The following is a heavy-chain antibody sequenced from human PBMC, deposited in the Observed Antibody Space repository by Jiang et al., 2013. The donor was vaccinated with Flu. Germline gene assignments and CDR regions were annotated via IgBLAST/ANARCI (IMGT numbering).Heavy chain of an antibody. J-gene: IGHJ4*02. D-gene: IGHD6-13*01. V-gene: IGHV1-18*04. Sequence: SGAEVKKPGASVKVSCKASGYTFTSYGISWVRQAPGQGLEWMGWISVYNGNTNYAQNLQGRVTMTTNTSTSTAYMDLRSLRSDDTAVYYCAREIPRSAAGRGVDYWGQGTLVTVSS. CDR3: AREIPRSAAGRGVDY. CDR1: GYTFTSYG. CDR2: ISVYNGNT.